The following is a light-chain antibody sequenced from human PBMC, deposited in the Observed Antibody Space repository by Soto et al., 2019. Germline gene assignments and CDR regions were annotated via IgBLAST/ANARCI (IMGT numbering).Light chain of an antibody. Sequence: QSVLTQPPSASGTPGQRVTISCSGSSSNIGGYYVYWYQQLPGTAPKLLIYSNTPRPSGVPDRFSGSKSGTSASLAIGGLRSEDEADYYCAAWDDSLSGPVFGGGTKLPVL. J-gene: IGLJ3*02. V-gene: IGLV1-47*02. CDR3: AAWDDSLSGPV. CDR2: SNT. CDR1: SSNIGGYY.